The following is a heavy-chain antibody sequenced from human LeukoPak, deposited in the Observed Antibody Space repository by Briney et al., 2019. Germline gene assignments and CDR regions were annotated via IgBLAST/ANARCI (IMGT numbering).Heavy chain of an antibody. CDR1: GFTFTNYA. CDR2: ISDRGDRQ. D-gene: IGHD5-18*01. V-gene: IGHV3-23*01. J-gene: IGHJ4*02. Sequence: PGGSLRLSCAASGFTFTNYAMSWVRQAPGKGLEWVSAISDRGDRQYYADSVKGRFTISRDNSMNTLRLQMNSLSVEDTAVYYCVVYTGGYSSQFWGQGTLVTVSS. CDR3: VVYTGGYSSQF.